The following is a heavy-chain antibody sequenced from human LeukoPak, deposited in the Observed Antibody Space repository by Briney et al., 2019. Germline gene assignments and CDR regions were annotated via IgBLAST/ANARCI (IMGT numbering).Heavy chain of an antibody. J-gene: IGHJ6*03. D-gene: IGHD1-26*01. CDR3: AAGEGKRSGSYLEYYYYYYMDV. CDR1: GFTFTSSA. Sequence: ASVKVSCKASGFTFTSSAVQWVRQARGQRLEWIGWIVVGSGNTNYAQKFQERVTITRDMSTSTAYMELSSLRSEDTAVYYCAAGEGKRSGSYLEYYYYYYMDVWGKGTTVTVSS. V-gene: IGHV1-58*01. CDR2: IVVGSGNT.